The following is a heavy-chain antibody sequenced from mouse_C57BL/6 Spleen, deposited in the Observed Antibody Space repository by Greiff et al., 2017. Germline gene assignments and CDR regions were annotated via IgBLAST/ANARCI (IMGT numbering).Heavy chain of an antibody. J-gene: IGHJ4*01. Sequence: QVQLQQPGAELVMPGASVKLSCKASGYTFTSYWMHWVKQRPGQGLEWIGEIDPSDSYTNYNQKFTGKSTLTVDKSSSTAYLQLSSLTSEDSAVYYCARELRLRLYAMDYWGQGTSVTVSS. CDR3: ARELRLRLYAMDY. D-gene: IGHD3-2*02. V-gene: IGHV1-69*01. CDR2: IDPSDSYT. CDR1: GYTFTSYW.